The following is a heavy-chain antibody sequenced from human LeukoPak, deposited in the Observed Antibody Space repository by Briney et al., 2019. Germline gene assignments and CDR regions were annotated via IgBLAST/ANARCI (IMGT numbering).Heavy chain of an antibody. J-gene: IGHJ4*02. CDR1: GGTFSSYA. CDR2: IIPILGIA. D-gene: IGHD4-17*01. Sequence: VASVKVSRKASGGTFSSYAISWVRQAPGQGLEWMGRIIPILGIANYAQKFQGRVTITADKSTSTAYMELSSLRSEDTAVYYCATDYGDYIMDYWGQGTLVTVSS. V-gene: IGHV1-69*04. CDR3: ATDYGDYIMDY.